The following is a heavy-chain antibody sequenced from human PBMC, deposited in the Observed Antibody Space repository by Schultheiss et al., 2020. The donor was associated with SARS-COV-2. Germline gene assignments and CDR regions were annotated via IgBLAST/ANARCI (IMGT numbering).Heavy chain of an antibody. J-gene: IGHJ5*02. V-gene: IGHV4-61*02. CDR1: GGSISSGSYY. Sequence: SETLSLTCTVSGGSISSGSYYWSWIRQPAGKGLEWIGRIYTSGSTNYNPSLKSRVTISVDTSKNQFSLKLSSVTAADTAVYYCAINDFWSGYPNWFDPWGQGTLVTVSS. CDR3: AINDFWSGYPNWFDP. CDR2: IYTSGST. D-gene: IGHD3-3*01.